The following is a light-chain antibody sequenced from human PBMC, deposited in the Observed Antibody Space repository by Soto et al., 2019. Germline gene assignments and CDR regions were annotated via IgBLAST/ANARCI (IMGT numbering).Light chain of an antibody. CDR3: QQYYSYPWT. CDR2: AAS. J-gene: IGKJ1*01. CDR1: QGISSY. Sequence: AIRMTQSPSSLSASTGDRVTITCRASQGISSYLAWYQQKPGKAPKLLIYAASTLQSGVPSRFSGSGSGTDFTLTISCLQSEDFATYYCQQYYSYPWTFXQGTKLDIK. V-gene: IGKV1-8*01.